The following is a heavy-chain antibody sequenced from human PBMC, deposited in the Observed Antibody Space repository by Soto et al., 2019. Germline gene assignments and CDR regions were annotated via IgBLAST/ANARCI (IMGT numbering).Heavy chain of an antibody. J-gene: IGHJ4*02. Sequence: QVQLVQSGAEVKKPGASVKISCKASGYTFTSFYMNWVRQAPGQGLEWMGMINPSGGSTGYTQKFQGRATMTRDTSTNTIYLELSSLSSDDTAVYYCARSRYYGSGAYTPDDNWGQGTLVIVSS. CDR2: INPSGGST. V-gene: IGHV1-46*03. D-gene: IGHD3-10*01. CDR1: GYTFTSFY. CDR3: ARSRYYGSGAYTPDDN.